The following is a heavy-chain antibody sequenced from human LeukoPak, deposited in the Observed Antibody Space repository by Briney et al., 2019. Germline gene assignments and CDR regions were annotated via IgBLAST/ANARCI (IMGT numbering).Heavy chain of an antibody. CDR3: ARGYYGSGSYFDY. J-gene: IGHJ4*02. CDR1: GYTFTGYY. CDR2: INPNSGGT. Sequence: GASVKVSCKASGYTFTGYYMHWVRQAPGQGLEWMGWINPNSGGTNYAQKFQGRVIMTRDTSISTAYMELSSLRSEDTAVYYCARGYYGSGSYFDYWGQGTLVTVSS. V-gene: IGHV1-2*02. D-gene: IGHD3-10*01.